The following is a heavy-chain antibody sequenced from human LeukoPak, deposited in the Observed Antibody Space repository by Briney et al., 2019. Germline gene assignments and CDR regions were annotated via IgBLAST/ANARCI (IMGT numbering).Heavy chain of an antibody. CDR1: GFTFDDYA. V-gene: IGHV3-9*03. Sequence: GGSLRLSCAASGFTFDDYAMHWVRQAPGKGLEWVSGISWNSGSIGYADSVKGRFTISRDNAKNSLYLQMNSLRAEDMALYYCAKDAGIYSSSWYRPYYYYYMDVWGKGTTVTISS. D-gene: IGHD6-13*01. CDR3: AKDAGIYSSSWYRPYYYYYMDV. J-gene: IGHJ6*03. CDR2: ISWNSGSI.